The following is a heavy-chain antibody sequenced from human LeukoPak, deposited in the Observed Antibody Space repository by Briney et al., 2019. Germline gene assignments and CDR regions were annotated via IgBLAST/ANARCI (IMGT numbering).Heavy chain of an antibody. CDR3: ARGKYYYDSSGYPVRYWYFDL. Sequence: SETLSLTCTVSGGSISSYYWSWTRQPAGKGLEWIGRIYTSGSTNYNPSLKSRVTMSVDTSKNQFSLKLSSVTAADTAVYYCARGKYYYDSSGYPVRYWYFDLWGRGTLVTVSS. CDR2: IYTSGST. V-gene: IGHV4-4*07. J-gene: IGHJ2*01. D-gene: IGHD3-22*01. CDR1: GGSISSYY.